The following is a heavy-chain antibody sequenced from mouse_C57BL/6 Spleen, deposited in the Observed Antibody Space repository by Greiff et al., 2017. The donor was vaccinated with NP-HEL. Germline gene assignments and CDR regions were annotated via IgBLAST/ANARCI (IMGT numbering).Heavy chain of an antibody. Sequence: QVQLQQSGPGLVQPSQSLSITCTVSGFSLTSYGVHWVRQSPGKGLEWLGVIWRGGSTDYNAAFMSRLSITKDNSKSQVFFKMNSLQADDTAIYYCAKTGKEDYYAMDYWGQGTSVTVSS. CDR3: AKTGKEDYYAMDY. V-gene: IGHV2-5*01. D-gene: IGHD4-1*01. CDR1: GFSLTSYG. CDR2: IWRGGST. J-gene: IGHJ4*01.